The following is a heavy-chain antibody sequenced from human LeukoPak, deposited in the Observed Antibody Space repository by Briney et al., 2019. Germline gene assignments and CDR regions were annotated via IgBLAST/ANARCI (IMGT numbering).Heavy chain of an antibody. D-gene: IGHD6-13*01. CDR1: GYTFTGYY. Sequence: ASVKVSCKASGYTFTGYYMHWVRQAPGQGLEWVGWINPNSGGTNYAQKFQGRVTMTRDTSISTAYMELSRLRSDDTAVYYCARVIAAAVPYYYYYYMDVWGKGTTVTVSS. J-gene: IGHJ6*03. V-gene: IGHV1-2*02. CDR3: ARVIAAAVPYYYYYYMDV. CDR2: INPNSGGT.